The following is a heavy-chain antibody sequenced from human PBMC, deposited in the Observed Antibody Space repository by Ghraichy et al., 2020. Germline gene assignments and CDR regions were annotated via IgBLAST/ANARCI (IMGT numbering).Heavy chain of an antibody. CDR2: IYYSGST. D-gene: IGHD5-18*01. CDR3: ARIYGPRGYGHLIDY. J-gene: IGHJ4*02. CDR1: GGSISSYY. V-gene: IGHV4-59*01. Sequence: ESLNISCTVSGGSISSYYWSWIRQPPGKGLEWIGYIYYSGSTNYNPSLKSRVTISVDTSKNQFSLKLSSVTAADTAVYYCARIYGPRGYGHLIDYWGQGTLVTVSS.